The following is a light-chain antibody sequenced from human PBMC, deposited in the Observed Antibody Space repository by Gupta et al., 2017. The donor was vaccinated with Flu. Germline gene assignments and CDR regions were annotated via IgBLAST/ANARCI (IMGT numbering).Light chain of an antibody. V-gene: IGKV1-5*03. Sequence: SPSTLSASVGDRVTITCRASQSISSWLAWYQQKPGKAPKLLIYKASSLESGVPSRFSGSGSGTEFTLTISSLQPDDFATYYCQQYKSYWTFGQGTKVEIK. CDR1: QSISSW. J-gene: IGKJ1*01. CDR3: QQYKSYWT. CDR2: KAS.